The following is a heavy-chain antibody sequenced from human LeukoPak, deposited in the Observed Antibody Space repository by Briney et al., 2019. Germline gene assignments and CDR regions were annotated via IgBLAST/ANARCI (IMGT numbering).Heavy chain of an antibody. V-gene: IGHV3-23*01. CDR2: ISSSGGSR. D-gene: IGHD4-17*01. J-gene: IGHJ4*02. CDR3: AKDLTTVTTGGDY. Sequence: PGGSLRLSCAASGFTFTNYAMTWVRQAPGKGLEWVSGISSSGGSRWHADSVKGRFTISRDNSKNTLYLQMNSLRAEDTAVYYCAKDLTTVTTGGDYWGQGTLVTVSS. CDR1: GFTFTNYA.